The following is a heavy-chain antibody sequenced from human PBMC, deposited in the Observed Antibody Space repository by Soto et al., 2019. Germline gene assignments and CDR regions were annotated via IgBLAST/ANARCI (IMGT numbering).Heavy chain of an antibody. CDR3: AKSLAGGDRYYYYGMDV. CDR2: ISYDGSNK. D-gene: IGHD4-17*01. V-gene: IGHV3-30*18. CDR1: GFTFSNAW. Sequence: PGGSLRLSCAASGFTFSNAWMSWVRQAPGKGLEWVAVISYDGSNKYYADSVKGRFTISRDNSKNSLYLQMNSLRAEDTAVYYCAKSLAGGDRYYYYGMDVWGRGTTVTVSS. J-gene: IGHJ6*02.